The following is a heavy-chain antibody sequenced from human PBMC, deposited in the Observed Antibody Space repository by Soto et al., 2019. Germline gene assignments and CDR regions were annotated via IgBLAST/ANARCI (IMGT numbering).Heavy chain of an antibody. V-gene: IGHV3-23*01. J-gene: IGHJ4*02. CDR3: AKDPGYYDPPQYLNC. D-gene: IGHD3-3*01. CDR2: ISGSGGST. Sequence: GGTLRLSCAASGFTFSSYAMSWVRQAPGKGLEWVSAISGSGGSTYYADSVKGRSTISRDNSKTTLYLQMNSLRAEDTAVYYCAKDPGYYDPPQYLNCRGQGTLITAAS. CDR1: GFTFSSYA.